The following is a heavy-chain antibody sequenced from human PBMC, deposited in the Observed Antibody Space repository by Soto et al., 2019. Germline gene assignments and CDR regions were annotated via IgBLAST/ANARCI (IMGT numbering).Heavy chain of an antibody. CDR2: INAGNGNT. V-gene: IGHV1-3*01. D-gene: IGHD3-10*01. CDR3: ARSYYGSVIYYFDY. CDR1: GYTFTSYA. J-gene: IGHJ4*02. Sequence: QVQLVQSGAEVKKPGASVKVSCKASGYTFTSYAMHWVRQAPGQRLEWMGWINAGNGNTKYSQKFQGRVTITRDTSASTAYMELSSLSSEDTAVYYCARSYYGSVIYYFDYWGQGTLVTVSS.